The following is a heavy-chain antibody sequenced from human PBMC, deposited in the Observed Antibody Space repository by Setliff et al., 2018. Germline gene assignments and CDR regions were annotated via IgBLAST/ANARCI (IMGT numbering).Heavy chain of an antibody. Sequence: LKISCKASGYSFTDYWIAWVRQMPGKGLEWMGIIYPSNSNIKYSPSFEAQITFSVDKSITTTYLQWSSLKASDTAIYYCARHRVGNSGYAIPILDFWGQGALVTVSS. V-gene: IGHV5-51*01. CDR2: IYPSNSNI. CDR3: ARHRVGNSGYAIPILDF. CDR1: GYSFTDYW. J-gene: IGHJ4*02. D-gene: IGHD5-12*01.